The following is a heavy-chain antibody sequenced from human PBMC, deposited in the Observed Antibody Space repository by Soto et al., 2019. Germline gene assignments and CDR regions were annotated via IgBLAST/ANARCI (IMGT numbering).Heavy chain of an antibody. D-gene: IGHD2-15*01. J-gene: IGHJ4*02. CDR2: IFFTGNI. V-gene: IGHV4-39*01. Sequence: DAWCWIRQPPGKGLEWVGSIFFTGNIYYNPSLKSRVTISVDTSRNQFSLMVNSVTAADTAVYYCASRHCSGCSCYNPAFDSWGQGALVT. CDR3: ASRHCSGCSCYNPAFDS. CDR1: DA.